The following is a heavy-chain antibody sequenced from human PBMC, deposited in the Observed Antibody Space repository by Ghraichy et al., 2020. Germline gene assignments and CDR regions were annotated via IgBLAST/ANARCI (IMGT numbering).Heavy chain of an antibody. Sequence: GGSLRLSCAASGFTFRSYGMHWVRQAPGQGLEWVAGIWYNGSKKYFADSVKGRFSISRDNPKNMLFLEMNNLRVQDTAVYYCARDTDFSVMAGGFDPWGQGTLVSVSS. J-gene: IGHJ5*02. CDR1: GFTFRSYG. D-gene: IGHD2-8*01. CDR2: IWYNGSKK. V-gene: IGHV3-33*01. CDR3: ARDTDFSVMAGGFDP.